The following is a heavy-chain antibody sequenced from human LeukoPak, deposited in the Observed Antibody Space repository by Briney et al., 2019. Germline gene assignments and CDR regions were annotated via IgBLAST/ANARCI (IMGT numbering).Heavy chain of an antibody. V-gene: IGHV4-34*01. J-gene: IGHJ4*02. Sequence: LRLSCAASGFTFSDYYMSWIRQPPGKGLEWIGEINHSGSTNYNPSLKSRVTISVDTSKNQFSLKLSSVTAADTAVYYCARGGLLWFGELSRFDYWGQGTLVTVSS. CDR2: INHSGST. D-gene: IGHD3-10*01. CDR3: ARGGLLWFGELSRFDY. CDR1: GFTFSDYY.